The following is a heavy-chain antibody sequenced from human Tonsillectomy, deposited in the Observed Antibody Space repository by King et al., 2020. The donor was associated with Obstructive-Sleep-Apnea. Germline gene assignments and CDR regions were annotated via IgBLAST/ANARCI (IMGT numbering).Heavy chain of an antibody. J-gene: IGHJ2*01. CDR2: IRYYGSNE. CDR3: ARGGSYWYFDL. V-gene: IGHV3-30*02. CDR1: RFTFSNYA. Sequence: VQLVESGGGVVQPGGSLRLSCSASRFTFSNYAMHWVRQAPGKGLEWVAFIRYYGSNEYYVDSVKGRFIISRDDSKNTLYLQMNSLRTEDTAVYYCARGGSYWYFDLWGRGTLVTVSS. D-gene: IGHD1-26*01.